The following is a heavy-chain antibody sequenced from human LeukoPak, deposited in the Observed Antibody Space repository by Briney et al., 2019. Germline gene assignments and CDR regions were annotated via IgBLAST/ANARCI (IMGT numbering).Heavy chain of an antibody. J-gene: IGHJ4*02. D-gene: IGHD2-15*01. CDR1: GGTFSSYA. Sequence: SVKVSCKASGGTFSSYAISWVRQAPGQGLEWMGGIIPIFGTANYAQKFQGRVTITADESTSTAYMELSSLRSEDTAVYYCARGPRVYCSGGSCYPGIHYFDYWGQGTLVTVTS. V-gene: IGHV1-69*01. CDR3: ARGPRVYCSGGSCYPGIHYFDY. CDR2: IIPIFGTA.